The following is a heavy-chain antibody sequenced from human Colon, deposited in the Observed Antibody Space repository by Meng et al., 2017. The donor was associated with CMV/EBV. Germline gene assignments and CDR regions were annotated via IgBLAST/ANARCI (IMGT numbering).Heavy chain of an antibody. CDR1: GFTFSSYE. CDR2: ISSSCSTI. Sequence: GESLKISCAASGFTFSSYEMNWVRQAPGKGLEWVSYISSSCSTIYYADSVKGRFTISRDNAKNSLYLQMNSLIAEDTAVYYCARDRRIAAVQRAFDYWGQGTLVTVSS. V-gene: IGHV3-48*03. D-gene: IGHD6-13*01. CDR3: ARDRRIAAVQRAFDY. J-gene: IGHJ4*02.